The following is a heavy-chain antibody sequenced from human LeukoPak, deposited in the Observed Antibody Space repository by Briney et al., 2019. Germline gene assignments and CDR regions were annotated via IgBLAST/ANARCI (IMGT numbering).Heavy chain of an antibody. J-gene: IGHJ6*03. V-gene: IGHV4-4*07. CDR2: IYTSGST. CDR1: GGSISSYY. CDR3: ARAAADPGFYYYMDV. D-gene: IGHD6-13*01. Sequence: PSETLSLTCTVSGGSISSYYWSWIRQPPGKGLEWIGRIYTSGSTNYNPSLKSRVTMSVDTSKNQFSLKLSSVTAADTAVCYCARAAADPGFYYYMDVWGKGTTVTVSS.